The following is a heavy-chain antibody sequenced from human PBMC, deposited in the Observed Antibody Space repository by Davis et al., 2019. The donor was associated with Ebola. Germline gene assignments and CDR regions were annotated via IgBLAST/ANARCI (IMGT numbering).Heavy chain of an antibody. V-gene: IGHV3-48*03. Sequence: GESLKISCAASGFTFSSYEMNWVRQAPGKGLEWISYISSSGSTMYYAESVKGRFTISRDNAEKSLYLQLNTLRDEDTAVYFCVSAGWDHWGQGTLVTVSS. D-gene: IGHD2-15*01. CDR3: VSAGWDH. J-gene: IGHJ4*02. CDR1: GFTFSSYE. CDR2: ISSSGSTM.